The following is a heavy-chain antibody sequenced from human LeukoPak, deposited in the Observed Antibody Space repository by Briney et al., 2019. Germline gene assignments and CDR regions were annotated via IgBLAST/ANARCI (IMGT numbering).Heavy chain of an antibody. Sequence: SETLSLTCAVYGGSFSGYYWSWIRQPPGKGLEWIGEINHSGSTNYNPSLKSRVTISVDTSKNQFSLKLSSVTAADTAVYYCARLTRRSGNYFDYWGQGTLVTVSS. CDR2: INHSGST. D-gene: IGHD1-1*01. J-gene: IGHJ4*02. CDR1: GGSFSGYY. CDR3: ARLTRRSGNYFDY. V-gene: IGHV4-34*01.